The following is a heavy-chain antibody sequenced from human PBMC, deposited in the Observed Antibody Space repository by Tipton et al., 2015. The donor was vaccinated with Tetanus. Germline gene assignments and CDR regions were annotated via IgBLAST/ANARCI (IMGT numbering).Heavy chain of an antibody. V-gene: IGHV1-58*01. D-gene: IGHD3-10*01. CDR1: GPTFSSSA. J-gene: IGHJ4*02. Sequence: QSGAEVKKPGTSVKVSCKALGPTFSSSAVQWVRQARGQGLEWIGWTVIGSDKTKYAQKFQDRVTITRDTSTSTAYMELSSLRSDDTAVYYCAAEDYYGSGSYSCWGQGTLVTVSS. CDR2: TVIGSDKT. CDR3: AAEDYYGSGSYSC.